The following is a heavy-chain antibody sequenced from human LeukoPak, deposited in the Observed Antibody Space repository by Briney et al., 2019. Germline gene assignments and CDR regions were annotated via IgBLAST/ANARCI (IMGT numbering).Heavy chain of an antibody. D-gene: IGHD2-8*01. CDR1: GYTFTSYG. Sequence: ASVKVSCKASGYTFTSYGISWVRQAPGQGLEWMGWISAYNGNTNYAQKLQGRVTMTTDTSTSTAYMELRSLRSDDTAVYYCARDEFSALMVYGDAFDIWGQGTMVTVSS. CDR2: ISAYNGNT. V-gene: IGHV1-18*01. CDR3: ARDEFSALMVYGDAFDI. J-gene: IGHJ3*02.